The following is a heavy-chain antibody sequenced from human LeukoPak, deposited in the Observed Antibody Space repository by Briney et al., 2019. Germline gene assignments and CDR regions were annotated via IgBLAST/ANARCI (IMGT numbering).Heavy chain of an antibody. CDR2: IYYSGST. CDR1: GGSISSYY. J-gene: IGHJ4*02. V-gene: IGHV4-59*12. D-gene: IGHD5-18*01. CDR3: AREPGYSFDY. Sequence: SETLSLTCTVSGGSISSYYWSWIRQPPGKGLEWIGYIYYSGSTNYNPSLKSRVIISVDSSKNQFSLKLNSVTAADTAVYFCAREPGYSFDYWGQGTLVTVSS.